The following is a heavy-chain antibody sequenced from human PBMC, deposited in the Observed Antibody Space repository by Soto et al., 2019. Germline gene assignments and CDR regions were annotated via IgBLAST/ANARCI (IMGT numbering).Heavy chain of an antibody. CDR3: AGVGHSFGGVPFDY. V-gene: IGHV3-48*01. Sequence: EVQLVESGGGLVQPGGSLRLSCAASGFTFSSYSMNWVRQAPGKGLEWVSYISSSSSTIYYADSVKGRFTISRDNAKNSLYPEMNSLRAEDTAVYYCAGVGHSFGGVPFDYWGQGTLVTVSS. CDR2: ISSSSSTI. J-gene: IGHJ4*02. CDR1: GFTFSSYS. D-gene: IGHD3-16*01.